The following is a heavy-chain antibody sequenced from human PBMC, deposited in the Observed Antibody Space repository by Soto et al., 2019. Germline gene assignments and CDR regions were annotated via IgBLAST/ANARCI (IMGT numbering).Heavy chain of an antibody. J-gene: IGHJ4*02. CDR3: ARLNMGYCSGGTCHYYFDY. D-gene: IGHD2-15*01. Sequence: PGESLKISCQGSGYSFTSYWIGWVRQMSGKGLEWMGSIYPGDSDTKYSPSFQGQVTISADKSISTAYLQWSSLKASDTAMYYCARLNMGYCSGGTCHYYFDYWGQGTLVTVSS. V-gene: IGHV5-51*01. CDR1: GYSFTSYW. CDR2: IYPGDSDT.